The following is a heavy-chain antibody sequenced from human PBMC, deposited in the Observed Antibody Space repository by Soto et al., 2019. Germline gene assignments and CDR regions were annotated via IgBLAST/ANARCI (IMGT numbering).Heavy chain of an antibody. J-gene: IGHJ4*02. V-gene: IGHV4-59*12. Sequence: PPETLSLTCTVSDGSISGYFWSWIRQPPGKGVEWIGYIYHSESTNYNPSLKSRVTISVDRSKNQFSLKLSSVTAADTAVYYCARATHVKAYFDYWGQGTLVTVSS. CDR3: ARATHVKAYFDY. D-gene: IGHD3-10*02. CDR1: DGSISGYF. CDR2: IYHSEST.